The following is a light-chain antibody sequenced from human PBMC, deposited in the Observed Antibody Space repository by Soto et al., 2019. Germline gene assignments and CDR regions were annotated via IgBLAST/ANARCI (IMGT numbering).Light chain of an antibody. CDR1: QSVSSN. Sequence: EIVMTQSPATLSVSPGERATLSCRASQSVSSNLAWYQQKPGQAPRLLIYGASTRATGVPARFSGSGSGTEFTPTVSSLEDEDFAVYYCQQYNDWHSYTFGQGTKLEIK. J-gene: IGKJ2*01. V-gene: IGKV3-15*01. CDR3: QQYNDWHSYT. CDR2: GAS.